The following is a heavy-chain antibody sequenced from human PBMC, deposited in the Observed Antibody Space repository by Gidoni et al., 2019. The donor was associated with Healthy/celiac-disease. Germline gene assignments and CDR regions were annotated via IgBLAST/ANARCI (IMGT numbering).Heavy chain of an antibody. V-gene: IGHV1-2*02. D-gene: IGHD3-16*01. CDR1: GYTFTGNY. Sequence: QVQLVQSGAEVKKPGASVKVSCKASGYTFTGNYMHWLRQAPGQGLQWMGWINPNSGGTNYAQKCQSRVTMTRDTSISTAYMELSRLRSDDTAVYYCARGRDKDAFGGVTPFDYWGQGTLVTVSS. CDR2: INPNSGGT. J-gene: IGHJ4*02. CDR3: ARGRDKDAFGGVTPFDY.